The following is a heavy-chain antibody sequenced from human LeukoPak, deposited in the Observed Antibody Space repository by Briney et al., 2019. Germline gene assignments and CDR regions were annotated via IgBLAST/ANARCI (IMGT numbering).Heavy chain of an antibody. CDR2: MNANSGDT. Sequence: ASVKVSCKASGYTFTNHDINWARQATGQGLEWMGWMNANSGDTGYAQKFQGRVTMTRSTSISTAYMELSSLRSEDTAVYYCARSSGSYYNPSDYWGQGTLVTVSS. D-gene: IGHD3-10*01. J-gene: IGHJ4*02. CDR1: GYTFTNHD. CDR3: ARSSGSYYNPSDY. V-gene: IGHV1-8*01.